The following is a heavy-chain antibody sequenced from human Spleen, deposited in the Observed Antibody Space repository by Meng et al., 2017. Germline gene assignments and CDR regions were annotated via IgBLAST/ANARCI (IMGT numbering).Heavy chain of an antibody. D-gene: IGHD6-13*01. J-gene: IGHJ4*02. CDR1: GYNFPDYY. CDR2: INPKSGDT. Sequence: VQLVQSGGEVKKPGASVKVSCKPSGYNFPDYYIHWVRRAPGQGLEWTGRINPKSGDTHYAQKFQARVTMTGDTSISTAYMELSGLRSDDTAMYYCARDEDISAAGKLFGDYWGQGTLVTVSS. CDR3: ARDEDISAAGKLFGDY. V-gene: IGHV1-2*06.